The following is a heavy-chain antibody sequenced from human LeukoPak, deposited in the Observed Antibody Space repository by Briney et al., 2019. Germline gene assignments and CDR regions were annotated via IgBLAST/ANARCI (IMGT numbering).Heavy chain of an antibody. D-gene: IGHD2-15*01. CDR2: ISYDGSNK. V-gene: IGHV3-30*14. J-gene: IGHJ3*02. CDR1: GFTFSSHA. CDR3: AREYSRADAFDI. Sequence: GGSLRLSCAASGFTFSSHAMHWVRQAPGKGLVWVAIISYDGSNKFYADSVKGRFTISRDSSKNTLYLQMNTLRAEDTAVYYCAREYSRADAFDIWGQGTLVTVSS.